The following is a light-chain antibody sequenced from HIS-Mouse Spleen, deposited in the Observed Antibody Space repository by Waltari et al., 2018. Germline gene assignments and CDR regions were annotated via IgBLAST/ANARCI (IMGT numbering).Light chain of an antibody. CDR3: SSYTSSSTLGV. V-gene: IGLV2-14*03. CDR2: DVS. CDR1: SSAVGGYNS. J-gene: IGLJ1*01. Sequence: QSALTQPASVSGSPGQSITISCPGTSSAVGGYNSVSWYQQHPGKAPKLMIYDVSNRPSGVSNRFSGSKSGNTASLTISGLQAEDEADYYCSSYTSSSTLGVFGTGTKVTVL.